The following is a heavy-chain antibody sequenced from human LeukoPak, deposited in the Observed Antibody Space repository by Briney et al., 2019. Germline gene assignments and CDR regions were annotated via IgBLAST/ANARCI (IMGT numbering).Heavy chain of an antibody. Sequence: PGGSLRLSCAASGLTFSSYGMHWVRQAPGKGLEWVAFIRYDGSNTYYPDSVRGRFTISRDNSKNTVHLQMNSLRPDDTAVYYCAKGTWSGNNYYFDYWGQGTLVIVSS. CDR1: GLTFSSYG. CDR3: AKGTWSGNNYYFDY. CDR2: IRYDGSNT. J-gene: IGHJ4*02. D-gene: IGHD4-23*01. V-gene: IGHV3-30*02.